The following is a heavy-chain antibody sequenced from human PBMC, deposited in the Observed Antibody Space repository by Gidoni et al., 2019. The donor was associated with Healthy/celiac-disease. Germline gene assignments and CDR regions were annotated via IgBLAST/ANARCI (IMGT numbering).Heavy chain of an antibody. Sequence: QVQLQESGPGLVKPSETLSLTCTVPGGSISSYYWSWIRQPAGKGLEWIGRIYTSGSTNYNPSLKSRVTMSVDTSKNQFSLKLSSVTAADTAVYYCARDSAAGTWHNWFDPWGQGTLVTVSS. CDR2: IYTSGST. CDR1: GGSISSYY. D-gene: IGHD6-13*01. V-gene: IGHV4-4*07. J-gene: IGHJ5*02. CDR3: ARDSAAGTWHNWFDP.